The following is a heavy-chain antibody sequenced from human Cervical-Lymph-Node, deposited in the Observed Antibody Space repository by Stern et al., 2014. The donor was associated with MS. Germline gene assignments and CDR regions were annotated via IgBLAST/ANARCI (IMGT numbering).Heavy chain of an antibody. CDR1: GYTFTNYD. D-gene: IGHD4-17*01. J-gene: IGHJ4*02. CDR3: ASASEVTTTVY. V-gene: IGHV1-8*01. CDR2: MSPNNGNA. Sequence: VQLLESGAEVTKPGASVKVSCKASGYTFTNYDINWVRQATGQGLEWMGWMSPNNGNANYAQRFQGRLTMTRDISISTAYMELSSLTSDDTAVYYCASASEVTTTVYWGQGTLVTVSS.